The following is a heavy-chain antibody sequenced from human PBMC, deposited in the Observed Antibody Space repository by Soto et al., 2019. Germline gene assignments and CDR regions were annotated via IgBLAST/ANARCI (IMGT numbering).Heavy chain of an antibody. CDR2: INPNGGVT. J-gene: IGHJ4*02. CDR1: GSAFIYHY. Sequence: ASVXVSFKASGSAFIYHYIHFLLEAPGQGLHWMGWINPNGGVTKVSQKFQGRVTMTGDKSINNVYMDLGGLTSEDMAVYYCARDLNTYFGTGSINGFFEYRGQRPLVNVYS. V-gene: IGHV1-2*02. CDR3: ARDLNTYFGTGSINGFFEY. D-gene: IGHD3-10*01.